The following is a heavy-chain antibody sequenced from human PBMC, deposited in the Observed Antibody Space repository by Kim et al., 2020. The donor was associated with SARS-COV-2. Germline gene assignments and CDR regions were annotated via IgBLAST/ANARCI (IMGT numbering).Heavy chain of an antibody. Sequence: SETLSLTCRVYGGAFSTYYWSWFRQPPGKGLEWIGEINLSGSTNNNPSLKSRVTVTVYTSTNNFPLYFRSMTAADPAVDYYARGYYGSGFNWFDPRGQG. V-gene: IGHV4-34*01. D-gene: IGHD3-10*01. CDR3: ARGYYGSGFNWFDP. J-gene: IGHJ5*02. CDR1: GGAFSTYY. CDR2: INLSGST.